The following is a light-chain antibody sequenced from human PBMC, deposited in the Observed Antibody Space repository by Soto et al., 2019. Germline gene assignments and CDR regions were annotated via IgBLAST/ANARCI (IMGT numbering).Light chain of an antibody. CDR3: QQYHIYSLT. CDR2: KAS. CDR1: QSISSW. J-gene: IGKJ4*01. Sequence: DIQMTQSPSTLSASVGDRVTITCRASQSISSWLAWYQQKPGKAPKLLIYKASSLEGGVPSRFSGSGSGTDFTLTISSLQPDDFATYYCQQYHIYSLTFGGGTKVDIK. V-gene: IGKV1-5*03.